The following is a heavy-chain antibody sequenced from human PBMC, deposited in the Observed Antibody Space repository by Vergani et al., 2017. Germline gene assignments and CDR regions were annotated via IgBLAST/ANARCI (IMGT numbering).Heavy chain of an antibody. V-gene: IGHV4-34*01. CDR1: GGSFSGYY. CDR3: ARGTRGYFDY. J-gene: IGHJ4*02. Sequence: QVQLQQWGAGLLKPSETLSLTCAVYGGSFSGYYWSWIRQPPGKGLEWIGEINHSGSTNYNPSLKSRVTISVDTSKNQVSLKLSSVTAADTAVYYCARGTRGYFDYWGQGTLVTVSS. CDR2: INHSGST.